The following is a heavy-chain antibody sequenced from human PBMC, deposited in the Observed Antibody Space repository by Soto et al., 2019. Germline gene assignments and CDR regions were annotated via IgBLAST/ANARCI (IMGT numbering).Heavy chain of an antibody. J-gene: IGHJ3*02. CDR3: TRGLHCSSTSCQPQITMVRGVIISLAFDI. CDR1: GFTFGDYA. CDR2: IRSKAYGGTT. D-gene: IGHD3-10*01. V-gene: IGHV3-49*03. Sequence: PGGSLRLSCTASGFTFGDYAMSWFRQAPGKGLEWVGFIRSKAYGGTTEYAASVKGRFTISRDDSKSIAYLQMNSLKTEDTAVYYCTRGLHCSSTSCQPQITMVRGVIISLAFDIWGQGTMVTVSS.